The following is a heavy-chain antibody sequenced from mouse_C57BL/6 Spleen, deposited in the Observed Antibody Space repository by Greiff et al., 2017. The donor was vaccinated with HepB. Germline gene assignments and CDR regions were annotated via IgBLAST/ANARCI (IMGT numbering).Heavy chain of an antibody. CDR2: ISSGGSYT. D-gene: IGHD2-4*01. J-gene: IGHJ2*01. V-gene: IGHV5-6*01. Sequence: EVNVVESGGDLVKPGGSLKLSCAASGFTFSSYGMSWVRQTPDKRLEWVATISSGGSYTYYPDSVKGRFTISRDNAKNTLYLQMSSLKSEDTAMYYCARPHYDYAFDYWGQGTTLTVSS. CDR1: GFTFSSYG. CDR3: ARPHYDYAFDY.